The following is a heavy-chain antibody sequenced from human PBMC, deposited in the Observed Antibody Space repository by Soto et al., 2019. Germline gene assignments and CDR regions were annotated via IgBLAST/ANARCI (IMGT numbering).Heavy chain of an antibody. CDR1: GGSISSSSYY. CDR3: ARDLELPSYYYYMDV. D-gene: IGHD1-7*01. CDR2: IYYSGST. Sequence: PSETLSLTCTVSGGSISSSSYYWGWIRQPPGKGLEWIGSIYYSGSTYYNPSLQGRVTMTTDTSTSTAYMELRSLRSDDTAVYYCARDLELPSYYYYMDVWGKGTTVTVSS. J-gene: IGHJ6*03. V-gene: IGHV4-39*02.